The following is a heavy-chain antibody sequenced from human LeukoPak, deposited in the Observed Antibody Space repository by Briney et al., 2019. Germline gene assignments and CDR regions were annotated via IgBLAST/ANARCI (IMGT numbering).Heavy chain of an antibody. CDR1: GDSISGYY. CDR3: ARGRRRFDQ. Sequence: SETLSLTCTVSGDSISGYYWSWIRQPQGKGLEWIGYIYYSGRTNYNASLKSRVTISVDTSKNQLSLRLSSVAAADTAIYCCARGRRRFDQWGQGTLVPVSS. CDR2: IYYSGRT. J-gene: IGHJ4*02. V-gene: IGHV4-59*01.